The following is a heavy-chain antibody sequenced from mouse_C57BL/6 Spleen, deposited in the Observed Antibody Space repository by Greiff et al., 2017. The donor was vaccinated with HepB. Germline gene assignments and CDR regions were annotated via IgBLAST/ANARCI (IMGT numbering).Heavy chain of an antibody. CDR1: GFNIKDDY. Sequence: DVKLQESGAELVRPGASVKLSCTASGFNIKDDYMHWVKQRPEQGLEWIGWIDPENGDTEYASKFQGKATITADTSSNTAYLQLSSLTSEDTAVYYCTTRGFDVWGTGTTVTVSS. CDR3: TTRGFDV. CDR2: IDPENGDT. J-gene: IGHJ1*03. V-gene: IGHV14-4*01.